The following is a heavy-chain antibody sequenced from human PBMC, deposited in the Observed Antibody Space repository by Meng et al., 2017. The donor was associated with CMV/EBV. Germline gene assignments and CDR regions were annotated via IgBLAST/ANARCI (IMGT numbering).Heavy chain of an antibody. Sequence: IILKDSAPKLVKTTPTLTLTCTFSRFSLSTSGVGVGWIRQPPGKALEWLALIYWDDDKRYSPSLKSRLTITKDTSKNQVVLTMTNMDPVDTATYYCAHRPQRYSSSSDDAFDIWGQGTMVTVSS. D-gene: IGHD6-13*01. CDR2: IYWDDDK. CDR1: RFSLSTSGVG. CDR3: AHRPQRYSSSSDDAFDI. J-gene: IGHJ3*02. V-gene: IGHV2-5*02.